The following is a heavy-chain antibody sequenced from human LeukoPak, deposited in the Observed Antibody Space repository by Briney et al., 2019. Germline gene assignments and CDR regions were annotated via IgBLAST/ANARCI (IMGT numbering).Heavy chain of an antibody. J-gene: IGHJ4*02. CDR3: ARAAREMATTPDFDY. D-gene: IGHD5-24*01. Sequence: YYSASTNYTPSLKSRVTIPVDTSKNQFSLKLSSVTAADTAVYYCARAAREMATTPDFDYWGQGTLVTVSS. CDR2: YYSAST. V-gene: IGHV4-59*01.